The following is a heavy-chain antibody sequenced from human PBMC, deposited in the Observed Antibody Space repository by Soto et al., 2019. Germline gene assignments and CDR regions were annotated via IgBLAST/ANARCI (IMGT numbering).Heavy chain of an antibody. CDR1: GYTFTGYY. J-gene: IGHJ6*02. CDR3: ARDWGSGWYYYGMDV. CDR2: INPNSGGT. Sequence: ASVKVSCKAPGYTFTGYYMHWVRQAPGQGLEWMGWINPNSGGTNYAQKVQGSVTMTRDTSISTAYMELSRLRSDDTAVYYCARDWGSGWYYYGMDVWGQGTTVTVSS. V-gene: IGHV1-2*02. D-gene: IGHD3-16*01.